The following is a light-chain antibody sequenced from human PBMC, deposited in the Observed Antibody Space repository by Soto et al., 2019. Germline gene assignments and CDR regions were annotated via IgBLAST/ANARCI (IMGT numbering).Light chain of an antibody. CDR2: GAS. J-gene: IGKJ1*01. V-gene: IGKV3-15*01. Sequence: EIVMTQSPATLSVSPGERGTLSCRASQTVSNDLAWYQQKPGQAPRLLIYGASTRATGIPARFSGSGSKTEFTLTISSLQYEDFAVYYCQQHNKWPWTFGQGTKADIK. CDR3: QQHNKWPWT. CDR1: QTVSND.